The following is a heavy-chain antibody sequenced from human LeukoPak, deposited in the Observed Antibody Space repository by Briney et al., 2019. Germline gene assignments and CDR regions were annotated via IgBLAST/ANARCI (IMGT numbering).Heavy chain of an antibody. J-gene: IGHJ4*02. Sequence: GGSLRLSCAASGFTFSSYSMNWVRQAPGKGLEWVSSISSSSSYIYYAGSVKGRFTISRDNAKNSLYLQMNSLRAEDTAVYYCARDLGYYDSSGYDYWGQGTLVTVSS. CDR2: ISSSSSYI. CDR1: GFTFSSYS. D-gene: IGHD3-22*01. V-gene: IGHV3-21*01. CDR3: ARDLGYYDSSGYDY.